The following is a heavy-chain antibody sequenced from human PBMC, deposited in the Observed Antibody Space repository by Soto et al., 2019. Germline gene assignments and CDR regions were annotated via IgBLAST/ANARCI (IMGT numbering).Heavy chain of an antibody. CDR1: GDTFSSYT. CDR3: ARGRSRIAVAGTDY. V-gene: IGHV1-69*02. CDR2: FIPILDLT. J-gene: IGHJ4*01. Sequence: GASVKVSCKASGDTFSSYTINWVRQAPGQGLEWMGRFIPILDLTNYAQKFQGRVTITADKSTSTAYMELSSLRAEDTAMYYCARGRSRIAVAGTDYWG. D-gene: IGHD6-19*01.